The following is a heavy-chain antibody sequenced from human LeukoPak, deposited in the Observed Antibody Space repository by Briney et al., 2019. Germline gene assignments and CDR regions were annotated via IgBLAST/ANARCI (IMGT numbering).Heavy chain of an antibody. Sequence: QSGGSLRLSCAASGFTFSSYAMSWVRQAPGKGLEWVSAISGSGGSTYYADSVKGRFTISRDNSKNTLYLQMNSLRAEDMAVYYCARTPSGVVVITSYDYWGQGTLVTVSS. CDR3: ARTPSGVVVITSYDY. CDR2: ISGSGGST. J-gene: IGHJ4*02. D-gene: IGHD3-22*01. CDR1: GFTFSSYA. V-gene: IGHV3-23*01.